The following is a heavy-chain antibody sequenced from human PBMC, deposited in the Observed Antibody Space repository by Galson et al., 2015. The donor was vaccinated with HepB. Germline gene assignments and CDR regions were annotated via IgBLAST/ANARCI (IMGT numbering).Heavy chain of an antibody. CDR2: INPHNGDT. J-gene: IGHJ3*02. Sequence: SVKVSCKASGYTFNVYWIHWVRQAPGQGLEWMGRINPHNGDTYYSQKFQGRVTMTRDTSITTAYLELSRLRFDDSVVYCCARSGEYGGFNFDIWGQGTRVTVSS. CDR3: ARSGEYGGFNFDI. CDR1: GYTFNVYW. V-gene: IGHV1-2*05. D-gene: IGHD3-16*01.